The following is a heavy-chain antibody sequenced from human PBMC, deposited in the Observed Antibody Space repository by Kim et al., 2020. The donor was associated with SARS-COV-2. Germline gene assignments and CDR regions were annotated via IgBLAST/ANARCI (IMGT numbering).Heavy chain of an antibody. J-gene: IGHJ6*03. Sequence: SETLSLTCAVSGASISSYYWSWIRQSPGKGLEWIGYLYYGGTTYYNPSLKSRVTVSVETSKNQVSLKLSSVTAADTAIYYCARVTEFSRSADYYYYMDF. CDR1: GASISSYY. V-gene: IGHV4-59*08. CDR3: ARVTEFSRSADYYYYMDF. D-gene: IGHD6-6*01. CDR2: LYYGGTT.